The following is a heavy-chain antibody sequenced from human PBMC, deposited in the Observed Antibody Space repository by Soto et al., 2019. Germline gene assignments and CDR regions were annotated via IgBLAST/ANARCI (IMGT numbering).Heavy chain of an antibody. CDR3: ARDIESVTAKHFFYYYAMDV. J-gene: IGHJ6*02. V-gene: IGHV1-46*01. CDR1: GYNFTSHY. CDR2: IYPRGGST. D-gene: IGHD2-8*01. Sequence: VASVKVSCKTSGYNFTSHYIHWVRQAPGQRLESMGIIYPRGGSTIYAQKFQGKVTMTRDTSTSTAYMELRGLTFDDTAAYYCARDIESVTAKHFFYYYAMDVWGQGTTVTVSS.